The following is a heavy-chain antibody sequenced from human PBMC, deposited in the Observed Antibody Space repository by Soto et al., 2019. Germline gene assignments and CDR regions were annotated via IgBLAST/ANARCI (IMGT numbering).Heavy chain of an antibody. CDR1: GFTFSTYG. V-gene: IGHV3-33*01. CDR2: IWYDGSNK. D-gene: IGHD5-18*01. J-gene: IGHJ4*02. Sequence: QVQLVESGGGVVQPGKSLRLSCAASGFTFSTYGMHWVRQAPGKGLEWVAVIWYDGSNKYHGDSLKGRFTISRENSKNIVYLQINHLRAEDTAVYYCGRDGALGDTAVVDSWGQGTLVTVSS. CDR3: GRDGALGDTAVVDS.